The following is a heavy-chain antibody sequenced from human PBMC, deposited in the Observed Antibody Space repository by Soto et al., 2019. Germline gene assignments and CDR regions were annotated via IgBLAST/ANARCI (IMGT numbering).Heavy chain of an antibody. V-gene: IGHV4-31*03. D-gene: IGHD5-12*01. CDR2: IYYSGST. CDR3: ARVVGGYEPYFDY. Sequence: QVQLQESGPGLVKPSQTLSLTCTVSGGSISSGGYYWSWIRQHPGKGLEWIGYIYYSGSTYYNPSLKSGVTMSVEASKNQFSLKLSSVTAADTAVYYCARVVGGYEPYFDYWGQGTLVTVSS. J-gene: IGHJ4*02. CDR1: GGSISSGGYY.